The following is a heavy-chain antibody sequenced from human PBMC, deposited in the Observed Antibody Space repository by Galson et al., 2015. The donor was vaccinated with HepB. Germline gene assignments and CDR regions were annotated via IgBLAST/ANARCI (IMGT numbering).Heavy chain of an antibody. Sequence: TLSLTCAVSGYSISTGHSWAWIRQPPGKGLEWIGTIYQSGRTHYNLSLKSRVTISVDASKNLFSLRLSSVTATDTAVYYCAREGDTAMVNFDSWGQGTLVTVSS. D-gene: IGHD5-18*01. CDR1: GYSISTGHS. CDR2: IYQSGRT. J-gene: IGHJ4*02. V-gene: IGHV4-38-2*02. CDR3: AREGDTAMVNFDS.